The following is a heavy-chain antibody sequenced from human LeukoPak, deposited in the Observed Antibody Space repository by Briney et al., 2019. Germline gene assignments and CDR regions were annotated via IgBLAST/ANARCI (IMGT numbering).Heavy chain of an antibody. D-gene: IGHD1-26*01. V-gene: IGHV4-4*02. CDR2: ISLAGQT. CDR1: GGSITTTNY. CDR3: SRESGPFCPFGY. Sequence: PSGTLSLTCGVSGGSITTTNYWSWVRQSPGRGLEWIGEISLAGQTNFNPSLNGRVTMSLDKSSNKLYLHLTSVTAADTATYFCSRESGPFCPFGYWGQGTLVIVSS. J-gene: IGHJ4*02.